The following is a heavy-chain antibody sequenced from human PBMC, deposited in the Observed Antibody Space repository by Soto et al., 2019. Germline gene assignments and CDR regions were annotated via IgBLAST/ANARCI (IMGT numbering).Heavy chain of an antibody. CDR1: GYTFTGYY. Sequence: ASVKVSCKASGYTFTGYYMHWVRQAPGQGLEWMGWINPNSGGTNYAQKFQGWVTMTRDTSISTACMELSRLRSDDTAVYYCARGAESIAAAGTLYYFYYWGQGTLVTVSS. J-gene: IGHJ4*02. CDR3: ARGAESIAAAGTLYYFYY. V-gene: IGHV1-2*04. D-gene: IGHD6-13*01. CDR2: INPNSGGT.